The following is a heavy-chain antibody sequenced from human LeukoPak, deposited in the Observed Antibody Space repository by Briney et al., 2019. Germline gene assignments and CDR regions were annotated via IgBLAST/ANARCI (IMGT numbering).Heavy chain of an antibody. J-gene: IGHJ3*01. Sequence: GESLKISCKGFGYRFPNYWIAWVRQMPGKGLEWMGTVSPVDSDARYSPSFQGQVTISADRSIDTAYLQWSSLKASDSGMYFCARPYSTGRNDPYDLWGQGTKVFVSS. CDR2: VSPVDSDA. V-gene: IGHV5-51*01. CDR1: GYRFPNYW. CDR3: ARPYSTGRNDPYDL. D-gene: IGHD4-11*01.